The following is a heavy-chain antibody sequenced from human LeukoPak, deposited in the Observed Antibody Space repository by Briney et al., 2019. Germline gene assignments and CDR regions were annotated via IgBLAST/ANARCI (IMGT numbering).Heavy chain of an antibody. V-gene: IGHV1-2*02. CDR1: GYTFTSYG. CDR3: ARANYYDILTGFDY. Sequence: ASVKVSCKASGYTFTSYGISWVRQAPGQGLEWMGWINPNSGGTNYAQKFQGRVTMTRDTSISTAYMELSRLRSDDTAMYYCARANYYDILTGFDYWGQGTLVTVSS. J-gene: IGHJ4*02. CDR2: INPNSGGT. D-gene: IGHD3-9*01.